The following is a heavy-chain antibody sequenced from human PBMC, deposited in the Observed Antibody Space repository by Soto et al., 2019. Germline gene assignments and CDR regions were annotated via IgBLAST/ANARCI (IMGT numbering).Heavy chain of an antibody. J-gene: IGHJ4*02. CDR2: IYHSGST. V-gene: IGHV4-30-2*01. D-gene: IGHD2-15*01. CDR1: GGSISSGGYS. CDR3: ARVAGDCSGGSCYRLFDY. Sequence: QLQLQESGSGLVKPSQTLSLTCAVSGGSISSGGYSWSWIRQPPGKGLEWIGYIYHSGSTYYNPSLKSRGTISVDRSKNQFSLKLSSVTAADTAVYYCARVAGDCSGGSCYRLFDYWGQGTLVTVSS.